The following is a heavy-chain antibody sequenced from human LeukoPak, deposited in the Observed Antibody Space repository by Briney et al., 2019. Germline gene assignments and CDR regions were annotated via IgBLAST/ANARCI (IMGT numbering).Heavy chain of an antibody. CDR3: ARETAAAGSFIAINDY. V-gene: IGHV4-34*01. CDR1: GGSFSGYY. CDR2: INDSEST. Sequence: SETLSLTCAVYGGSFSGYYWSWIRQFPGKGLEGIGEINDSESTNYNPSLKSRVTMSVDTSKNQFSLKLSSVTAADTAIYYCARETAAAGSFIAINDYWGQGTLVTVSS. D-gene: IGHD6-13*01. J-gene: IGHJ4*02.